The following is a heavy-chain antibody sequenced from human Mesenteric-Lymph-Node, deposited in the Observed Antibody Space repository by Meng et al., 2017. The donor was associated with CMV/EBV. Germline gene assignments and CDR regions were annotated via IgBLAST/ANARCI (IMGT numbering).Heavy chain of an antibody. V-gene: IGHV1-2*02. D-gene: IGHD3-3*02. J-gene: IGHJ4*02. Sequence: ASVKVSCKASGYSFTSYGISWVRQAPGQGLEWMGWINPNSGDTKFAQDFQGRVTMTRDTSINTAYLELTRLRSEDSAVYYCARVGELAFPCDSWGQGTLVTVSS. CDR1: GYSFTSYG. CDR3: ARVGELAFPCDS. CDR2: INPNSGDT.